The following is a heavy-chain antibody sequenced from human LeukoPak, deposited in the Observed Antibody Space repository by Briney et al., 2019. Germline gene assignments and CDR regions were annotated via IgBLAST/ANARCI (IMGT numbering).Heavy chain of an antibody. D-gene: IGHD1-26*01. Sequence: SQTLSLTCAVSGGSISSGGYSWSWIRQPPGTGLEWLGYIYHSGSTYYNPSLKSRVTISVDRSKNQFSLKLSSVTAADMAVYYCARGHYSGSTRYYFDYWGQGTLVTVSS. CDR1: GGSISSGGYS. V-gene: IGHV4-30-2*01. J-gene: IGHJ4*02. CDR3: ARGHYSGSTRYYFDY. CDR2: IYHSGST.